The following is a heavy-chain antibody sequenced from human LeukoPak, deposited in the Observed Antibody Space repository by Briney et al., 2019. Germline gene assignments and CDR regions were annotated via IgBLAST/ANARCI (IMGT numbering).Heavy chain of an antibody. J-gene: IGHJ4*02. CDR3: ARARGVEMATNFDY. Sequence: SETLSLTCTVSGGSISSYYWSWIRQPPGKGLEWIGYIYYSGSTNYNPSLKSRVTISVDTSKNQFSLKLSSVTAADTAVYYCARARGVEMATNFDYWGQGTLVSVSS. CDR2: IYYSGST. D-gene: IGHD5-24*01. V-gene: IGHV4-59*01. CDR1: GGSISSYY.